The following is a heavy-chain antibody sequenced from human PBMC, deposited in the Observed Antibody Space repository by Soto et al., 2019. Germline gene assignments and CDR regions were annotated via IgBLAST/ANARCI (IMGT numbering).Heavy chain of an antibody. V-gene: IGHV3-23*01. CDR3: AKESRLEWLFGYYYGMDV. CDR2: ISGSGGST. CDR1: GFTFSSYA. D-gene: IGHD3-3*01. J-gene: IGHJ6*02. Sequence: PGGSLRLSCTASGFTFSSYAMIWVRKAPGKGLEWVSAISGSGGSTYYADSVKGRFTISRDNSKNTLYLQMNSLRAEDTAVYYCAKESRLEWLFGYYYGMDVWGQGTTVTVSS.